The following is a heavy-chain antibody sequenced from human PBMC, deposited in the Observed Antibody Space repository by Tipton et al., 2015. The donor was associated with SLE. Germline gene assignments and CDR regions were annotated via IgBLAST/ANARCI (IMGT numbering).Heavy chain of an antibody. D-gene: IGHD3-10*01. J-gene: IGHJ4*02. Sequence: FTFSRDNAKNSLYLQMNSLRADDTAVYYCARSGTGTIFDYWGQGTLVTVSS. V-gene: IGHV3-11*03. CDR3: ARSGTGTIFDY.